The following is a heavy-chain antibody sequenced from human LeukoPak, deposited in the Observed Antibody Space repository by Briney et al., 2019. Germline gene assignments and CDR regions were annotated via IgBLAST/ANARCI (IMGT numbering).Heavy chain of an antibody. D-gene: IGHD2-2*01. V-gene: IGHV1-46*01. CDR1: GYTFTSYY. CDR3: ARDRVVVPAADYYYYYYMDV. CDR2: INPSGGST. Sequence: ASVKVSCKASGYTFTSYYMHWVRQAPGQGLEWMGIINPSGGSTSYAQKFQGRVTMTRDMSTSTVYMELSSLRSEDTAVYYCARDRVVVPAADYYYYYYMDVWGKGTTVTVSS. J-gene: IGHJ6*03.